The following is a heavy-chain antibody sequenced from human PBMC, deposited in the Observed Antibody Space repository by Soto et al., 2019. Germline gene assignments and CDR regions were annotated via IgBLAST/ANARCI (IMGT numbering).Heavy chain of an antibody. Sequence: SETLSLTCAAYGGSFSGYYWSWIRQPPGKGLEWIGEINHSGSTNYNPSLKSRVTISVDTSKNQFSLKLSSVTAADTAVYYCARANIVLMVYATTYYFDYWGQGTLVTVSS. CDR2: INHSGST. V-gene: IGHV4-34*01. D-gene: IGHD2-8*01. CDR1: GGSFSGYY. CDR3: ARANIVLMVYATTYYFDY. J-gene: IGHJ4*02.